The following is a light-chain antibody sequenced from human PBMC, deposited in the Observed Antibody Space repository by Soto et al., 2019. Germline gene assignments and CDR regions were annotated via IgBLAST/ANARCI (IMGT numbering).Light chain of an antibody. CDR2: EVS. Sequence: QSVLTQPASVSGSPGQSITISCTGTSSDVGGYDYVSWYQLHPGKAPKLMVFEVSNRPSGVSYRFSGSKSGNTASLTISGLQAEDDADYFCSSYSISTAYLFGTGTKVTVL. CDR3: SSYSISTAYL. CDR1: SSDVGGYDY. V-gene: IGLV2-14*01. J-gene: IGLJ1*01.